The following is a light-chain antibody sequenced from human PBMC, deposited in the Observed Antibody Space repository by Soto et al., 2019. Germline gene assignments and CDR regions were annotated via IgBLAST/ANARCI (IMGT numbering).Light chain of an antibody. V-gene: IGKV3-20*01. CDR2: DAS. Sequence: IVLTQSPGTLSLSPGERATLSCRASRSVSSRYLAWYQQRPGQAPRLLIYDASRRATGIPDRFSGSGSGTDFTLTISRLEPEDFAVYYCQQYGSSPYTFGQGTKLEIK. CDR1: RSVSSRY. J-gene: IGKJ2*01. CDR3: QQYGSSPYT.